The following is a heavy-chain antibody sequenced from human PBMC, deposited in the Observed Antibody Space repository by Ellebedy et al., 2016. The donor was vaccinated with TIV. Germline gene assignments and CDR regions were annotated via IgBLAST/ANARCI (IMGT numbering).Heavy chain of an antibody. D-gene: IGHD3-10*01. CDR1: GGSFSGYY. V-gene: IGHV4-34*01. Sequence: MPSETLSLTCAVYGGSFSGYYWRWIRQPPGKGLEWIGEINHSGSTNYNPSLKSRVTISVDTSKNQFSLKLSSVTAADTAVYYCARSYYGSGRYFDYWGQGTLVTVSS. CDR3: ARSYYGSGRYFDY. J-gene: IGHJ4*02. CDR2: INHSGST.